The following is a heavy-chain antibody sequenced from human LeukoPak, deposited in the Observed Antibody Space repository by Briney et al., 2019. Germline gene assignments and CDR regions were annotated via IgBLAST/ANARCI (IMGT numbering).Heavy chain of an antibody. CDR3: ARNPFYDSSGYHDY. D-gene: IGHD3-22*01. CDR1: GFTFSRCS. J-gene: IGHJ4*02. Sequence: GGSLRLSCAASGFTFSRCSMNWVRQAPGKGPEWVSYISSSSSMIYYADSVEGRFTISRDNAKNSLYLQMNSLRAEDTAVYYCARNPFYDSSGYHDYWGQGTLVTVSS. V-gene: IGHV3-48*01. CDR2: ISSSSSMI.